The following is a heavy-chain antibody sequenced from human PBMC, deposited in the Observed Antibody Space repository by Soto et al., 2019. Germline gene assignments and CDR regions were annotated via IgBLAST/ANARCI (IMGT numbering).Heavy chain of an antibody. CDR1: GGTFSSYT. J-gene: IGHJ4*02. CDR3: ARVSEVTTTPGPFDY. CDR2: IIPILGIA. V-gene: IGHV1-69*02. Sequence: QVQLVQSGAEVKKPGSSVKVSCKASGGTFSSYTISWVRQAPGQGLEWMGRIIPILGIANYAQKFQGRVTITADKSTSTAYMELSSLRSEDTAVYYCARVSEVTTTPGPFDYWGQGTLVTGSS. D-gene: IGHD4-17*01.